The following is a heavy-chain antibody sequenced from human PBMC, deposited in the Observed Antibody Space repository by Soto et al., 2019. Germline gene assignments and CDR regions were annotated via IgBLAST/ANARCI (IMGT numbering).Heavy chain of an antibody. J-gene: IGHJ6*02. V-gene: IGHV1-3*01. Sequence: ASVKVSCKASGYTFTSYAMHWVRQAPGQRLEWMGWINAGNGNTKYSQKFQGRVTITRDTSASTAYMELSSLRSEDTAVYYCARTYRYCSSTSCPPRDDFGWLLSLYGMDVWGQGTTVTVSS. D-gene: IGHD2-2*01. CDR1: GYTFTSYA. CDR3: ARTYRYCSSTSCPPRDDFGWLLSLYGMDV. CDR2: INAGNGNT.